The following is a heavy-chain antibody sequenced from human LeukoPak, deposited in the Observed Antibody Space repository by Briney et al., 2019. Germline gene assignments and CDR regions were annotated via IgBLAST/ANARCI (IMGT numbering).Heavy chain of an antibody. CDR3: AREIRFGELFDY. V-gene: IGHV4-30-4*01. CDR1: GGSLSSGDYY. D-gene: IGHD3-10*01. CDR2: IYYSGST. Sequence: PSETLSLTCTVSGGSLSSGDYYWSWIRQPPGKGLEWIGYIYYSGSTYYNPSLKSRVTISVDTSKNQFSLKLSSVTAADTAVYYCAREIRFGELFDYWGQGTLVTVSS. J-gene: IGHJ4*02.